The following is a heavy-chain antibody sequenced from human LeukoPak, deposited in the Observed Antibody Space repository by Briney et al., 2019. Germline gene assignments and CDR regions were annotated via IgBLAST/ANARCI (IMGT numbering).Heavy chain of an antibody. Sequence: GGSLRLSCVASGFTFSHAWMYWVRQAPGKGLEWVGRIKNEGEGGTTDYAAPVKGRFTISRDDSKNTVYLEMNRLGTDDTAVYYCVADPANCCYALDVWGQGTTVIVSS. CDR1: GFTFSHAW. CDR2: IKNEGEGGTT. CDR3: VADPANCCYALDV. V-gene: IGHV3-15*01. J-gene: IGHJ6*02.